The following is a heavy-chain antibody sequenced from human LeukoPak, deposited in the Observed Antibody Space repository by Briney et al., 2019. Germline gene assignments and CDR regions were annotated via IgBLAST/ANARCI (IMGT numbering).Heavy chain of an antibody. V-gene: IGHV1-69*04. D-gene: IGHD5-24*01. CDR3: ARDRGGYNPPNCFDY. CDR2: IIPILGIA. CDR1: GGTFSSYA. Sequence: ASVKVSCKASGGTFSSYAISWVRQAPGQGLEWMGRIIPILGIANYAQKFQGRVTITADKSTSTAYMELSSLRSEDTAVYYCARDRGGYNPPNCFDYWGQGTLVTVSS. J-gene: IGHJ4*02.